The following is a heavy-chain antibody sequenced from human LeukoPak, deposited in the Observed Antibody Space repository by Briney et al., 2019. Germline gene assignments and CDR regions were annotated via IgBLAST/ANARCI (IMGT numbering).Heavy chain of an antibody. V-gene: IGHV3-21*01. CDR2: ISSSSSYI. Sequence: PAGSLRLSCAASGFTFSSYSMNWVRQAPGKGLEWVSSISSSSSYIYYADSVKGRFTISRDNAKNSLYLQMNSLRAEDTAVYYCARGRYYDSSGYYYVAAFDIWGQGTMVTVSS. CDR1: GFTFSSYS. J-gene: IGHJ3*02. CDR3: ARGRYYDSSGYYYVAAFDI. D-gene: IGHD3-22*01.